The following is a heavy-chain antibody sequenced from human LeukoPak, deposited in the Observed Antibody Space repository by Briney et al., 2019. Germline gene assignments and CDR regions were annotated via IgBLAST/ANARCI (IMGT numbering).Heavy chain of an antibody. J-gene: IGHJ4*02. CDR2: IYYSGST. CDR1: GGSISSYY. V-gene: IGHV4-59*01. D-gene: IGHD6-13*01. CDR3: ASAQGSSWYYFDY. Sequence: PSETLPLTCTVSGGSISSYYWSWIRQPPGKGLEWIGYIYYSGSTNYNPSLKSRVTISVDTSKNQFSLKLSSVTAADTAVYYCASAQGSSWYYFDYWGQGTLVTVSS.